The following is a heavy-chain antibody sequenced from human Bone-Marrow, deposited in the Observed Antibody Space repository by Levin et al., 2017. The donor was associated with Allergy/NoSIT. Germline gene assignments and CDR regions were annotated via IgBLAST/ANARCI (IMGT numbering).Heavy chain of an antibody. V-gene: IGHV1-8*01. CDR3: ARETHHSEMTNSWFDP. D-gene: IGHD4-11*01. CDR2: MNPNSGNT. J-gene: IGHJ5*02. CDR1: GYTFTSYD. Sequence: GESLKISCKASGYTFTSYDINWVRQATGQGLEWMGWMNPNSGNTGYAQKFQGRVTMTRNTSISTAYMELSSLRSEDTAVYYCARETHHSEMTNSWFDPWGQGTLVTVSS.